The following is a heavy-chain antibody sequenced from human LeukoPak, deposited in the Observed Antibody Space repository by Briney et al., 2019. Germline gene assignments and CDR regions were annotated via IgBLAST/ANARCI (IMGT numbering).Heavy chain of an antibody. J-gene: IGHJ6*03. CDR1: GFTFSSYS. V-gene: IGHV3-21*01. Sequence: GGSLRLSCAASGFTFSSYSMNWVRQAPGKGLEWVSSISSSSSYIYYADSVKGRFTIPRDNAKDSLYLQMNSLRAEDTAVYYCARDPYSGSYGDYYYYYMDLWGQGTTVTISS. CDR3: ARDPYSGSYGDYYYYYMDL. CDR2: ISSSSSYI. D-gene: IGHD1-26*01.